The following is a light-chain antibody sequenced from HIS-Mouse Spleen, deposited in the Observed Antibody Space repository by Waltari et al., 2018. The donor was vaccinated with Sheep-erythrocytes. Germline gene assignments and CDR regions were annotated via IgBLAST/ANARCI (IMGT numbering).Light chain of an antibody. CDR2: EGS. CDR3: CSYAGSSTLV. Sequence: QSALTQPASVSGSPGQSIPISCTGPCSDVGCYHLVSWYQQHPVKAPKLMIYEGSKRPSGVSNRFSGSKSGNTASLTISGLQAEDEADYYCCSYAGSSTLVFGGGTKLTVL. J-gene: IGLJ2*01. CDR1: CSDVGCYHL. V-gene: IGLV2-23*01.